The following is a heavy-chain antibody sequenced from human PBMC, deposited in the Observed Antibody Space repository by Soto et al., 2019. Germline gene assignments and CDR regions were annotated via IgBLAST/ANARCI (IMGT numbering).Heavy chain of an antibody. J-gene: IGHJ6*02. D-gene: IGHD6-13*01. CDR1: GGSIISSNW. CDR2: IYHSGST. V-gene: IGHV4-4*02. CDR3: ARAGYSSSWYYYYGMDV. Sequence: SETLSLTCAVSGGSIISSNWWSWVRQPPGKGLEWIGEIYHSGSTNYNPSLKSRVTISVDKSKNQFSLKLSSVTAADTAVYYCARAGYSSSWYYYYGMDVWGQGTTVTVSS.